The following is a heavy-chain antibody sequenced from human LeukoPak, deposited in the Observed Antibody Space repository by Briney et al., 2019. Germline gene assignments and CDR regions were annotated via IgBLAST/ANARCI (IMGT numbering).Heavy chain of an antibody. V-gene: IGHV1-18*04. J-gene: IGHJ6*04. CDR2: ISAYNGNT. Sequence: ASVKVSCKASGYTFTSYGISWVRQAPGQGLEWMGWISAYNGNTNYAQKLQGRVTMTTDTSTSTAYMELRSLRSDDTAVHYCARNQYYYGSGSYYNPYYYYYYGMDVWGKGTTVTVSS. CDR1: GYTFTSYG. D-gene: IGHD3-10*01. CDR3: ARNQYYYGSGSYYNPYYYYYYGMDV.